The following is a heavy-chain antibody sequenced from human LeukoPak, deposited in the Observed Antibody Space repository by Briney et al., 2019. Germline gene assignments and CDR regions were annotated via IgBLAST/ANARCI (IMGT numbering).Heavy chain of an antibody. J-gene: IGHJ4*02. CDR1: GGSISSYY. CDR3: AASGFRGYDTLFDY. D-gene: IGHD3-3*01. V-gene: IGHV4-4*07. Sequence: SETLSLTCTVSGGSISSYYWSWIRQPAGKGLEWIGRIYTSGSTNYNPSLKSRVTMSVDTSKNQFSLKLSFVTAADTAVYYCAASGFRGYDTLFDYWGQGTLVTVSS. CDR2: IYTSGST.